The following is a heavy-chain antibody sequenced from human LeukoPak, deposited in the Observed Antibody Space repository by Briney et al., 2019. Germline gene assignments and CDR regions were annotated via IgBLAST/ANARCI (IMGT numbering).Heavy chain of an antibody. V-gene: IGHV4-61*02. CDR1: GGSISSGSYY. CDR3: ARDVGDYYDILTGYSSHINNWFDP. D-gene: IGHD3-9*01. CDR2: IYTSGST. Sequence: SETLSLTCTVSGGSISSGSYYWSWIRQPAGKGLEWIGRIYTSGSTNYNPSLKSRVTISVDTSKNQFSLKLSSVTAADTAVYYCARDVGDYYDILTGYSSHINNWFDPWGQGTLVTVSS. J-gene: IGHJ5*02.